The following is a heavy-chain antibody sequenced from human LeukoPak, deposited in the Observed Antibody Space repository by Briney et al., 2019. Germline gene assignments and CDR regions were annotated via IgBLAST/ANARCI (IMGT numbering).Heavy chain of an antibody. CDR2: IIPIFGTA. Sequence: EASVKVSCKASGGTFSSYAISWVRQAPGQGLEWMGGIIPIFGTANYAQKFQGRVTITADESTSTAYMELSSLRSEDTAVYYCATDRSSGWYVPYYWGQGTLVTVSS. V-gene: IGHV1-69*13. CDR1: GGTFSSYA. J-gene: IGHJ4*02. D-gene: IGHD6-19*01. CDR3: ATDRSSGWYVPYY.